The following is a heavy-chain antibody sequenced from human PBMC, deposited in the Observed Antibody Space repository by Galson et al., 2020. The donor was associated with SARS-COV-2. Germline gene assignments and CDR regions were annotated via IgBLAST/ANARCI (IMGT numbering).Heavy chain of an antibody. D-gene: IGHD6-19*01. CDR2: VLNSGTT. CDR3: ARDATSSGCYNWFDP. J-gene: IGHJ5*02. CDR1: GGSIRSSNYY. Sequence: SETLSLTCTVSGGSIRSSNYYWGWIRQPPGKGLEWIVSVLNSGTTHYSPSPQSRVTISVDTSKNQFSLNLNSVTAADTAMYYCARDATSSGCYNWFDPWGQGTLVTVSS. V-gene: IGHV4-39*07.